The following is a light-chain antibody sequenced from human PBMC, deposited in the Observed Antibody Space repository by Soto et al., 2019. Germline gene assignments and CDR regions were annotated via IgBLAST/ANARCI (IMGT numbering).Light chain of an antibody. CDR2: VNSDGSH. CDR1: SGHSNYA. Sequence: QLVLTQSPSASASQGASVKLTCTLSSGHSNYAIAWHQQQPEKGPRYLMKVNSDGSHRKGDGIPDRFSGSSSGAQRYLTISSLQSEDEADYYCQTWGTGIRVFGTGTKLTVL. J-gene: IGLJ1*01. CDR3: QTWGTGIRV. V-gene: IGLV4-69*01.